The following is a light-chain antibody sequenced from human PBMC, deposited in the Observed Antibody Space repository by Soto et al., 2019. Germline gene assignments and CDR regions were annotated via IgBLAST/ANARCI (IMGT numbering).Light chain of an antibody. CDR3: AAWDDSRVV. Sequence: QSVLTQPPSASGTPGQTVTISCSGSSSNIGSAYIYWYQHLPGTAPKLLIYRNNQRPSGVPDRFSASKAGTSASLAISGLRSEDEADYYCAAWDDSRVVFGGGTKLTVL. V-gene: IGLV1-47*01. J-gene: IGLJ2*01. CDR2: RNN. CDR1: SSNIGSAY.